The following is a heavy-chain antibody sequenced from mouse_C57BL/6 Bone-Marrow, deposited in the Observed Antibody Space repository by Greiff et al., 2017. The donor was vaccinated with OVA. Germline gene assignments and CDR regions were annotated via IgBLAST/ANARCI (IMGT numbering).Heavy chain of an antibody. CDR2: ISNLAYSI. CDR3: ARRGGLYAMDY. V-gene: IGHV5-15*01. D-gene: IGHD3-1*01. J-gene: IGHJ4*01. CDR1: GFTFSDYG. Sequence: EVQGVESGGGLVQPGGSLKLSCAASGFTFSDYGMAWVRQAPRKGPEWVAFISNLAYSIYYADTVTGRFTISRENAKNTLYLGMSSLRSEDTAMYYCARRGGLYAMDYWGQGTSVTVSS.